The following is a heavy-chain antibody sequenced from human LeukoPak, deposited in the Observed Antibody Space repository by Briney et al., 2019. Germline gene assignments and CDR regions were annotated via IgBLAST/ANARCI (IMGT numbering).Heavy chain of an antibody. CDR2: IKQDGSEK. J-gene: IGHJ4*02. Sequence: GGSLRLSCAASGFTLSSYWMSWVRQAPGKGLEWVANIKQDGSEKYYVDSVKGRFTISRDNAKNSLYLQMNSPRAEDTAVYYCARKNGLDYWGQGTLVTVSS. CDR1: GFTLSSYW. CDR3: ARKNGLDY. V-gene: IGHV3-7*01.